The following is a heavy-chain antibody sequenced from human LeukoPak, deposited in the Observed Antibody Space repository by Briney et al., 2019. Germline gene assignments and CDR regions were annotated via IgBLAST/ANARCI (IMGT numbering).Heavy chain of an antibody. Sequence: ETLSLTCAVYGGSFSGYYWSWIRQPPGKGLEWVSFISPNADRTSKADSVEGRFTISRDNPRNTLYLQMNGLRDDDTAVYYCAIMHGYYDGSGYWVQWGQGTLVTVSS. CDR1: GGSFSGYY. J-gene: IGHJ4*02. CDR3: AIMHGYYDGSGYWVQ. CDR2: ISPNADRT. D-gene: IGHD3-22*01. V-gene: IGHV3-23*01.